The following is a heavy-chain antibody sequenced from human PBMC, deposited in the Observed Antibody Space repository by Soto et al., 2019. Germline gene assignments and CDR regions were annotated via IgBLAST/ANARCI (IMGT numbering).Heavy chain of an antibody. CDR1: GFTFNTYW. J-gene: IGHJ6*02. Sequence: EVQLEESGGGLVQPGGSLRLSCAASGFTFNTYWMSWVRQAPGKGLEWVANIKQDGSEKYYGDSVRGRFTISRDNAKNSLYLQMNSLRADDTAIYYCARGGCSSGSCHTPVEYYGLDVWGQGTTVTVSS. D-gene: IGHD2-15*01. V-gene: IGHV3-7*05. CDR3: ARGGCSSGSCHTPVEYYGLDV. CDR2: IKQDGSEK.